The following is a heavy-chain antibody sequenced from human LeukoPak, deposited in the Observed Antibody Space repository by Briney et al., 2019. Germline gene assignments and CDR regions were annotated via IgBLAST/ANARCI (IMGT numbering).Heavy chain of an antibody. CDR2: IQTDEKDT. CDR3: ARAAGNTYAMDV. Sequence: PGGSLRLYCAASGFAFSRYLMHWVCHAPGKGLVWVSRIQTDEKDTTYADSVKGRFTISRDNAKNTLYLQMDSLRVDEDTAVYYCARAAGNTYAMDVWGKGTTVTVSS. V-gene: IGHV3-74*03. J-gene: IGHJ6*03. D-gene: IGHD2/OR15-2a*01. CDR1: GFAFSRYL.